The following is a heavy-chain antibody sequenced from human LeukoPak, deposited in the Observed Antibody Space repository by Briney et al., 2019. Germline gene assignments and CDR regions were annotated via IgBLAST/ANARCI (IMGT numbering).Heavy chain of an antibody. CDR3: ACPIVGAASFDY. CDR2: LIPIFGTA. J-gene: IGHJ4*02. CDR1: GGTFSSYA. V-gene: IGHV1-69*06. Sequence: GSSVKVSCKASGGTFSSYAISWVRQAPGQGLEWMGGLIPIFGTANYAQRFQGRVTITADTSTSTAYMELSSLRSEDTAVYYCACPIVGAASFDYWGQGTLVTVSS. D-gene: IGHD1-26*01.